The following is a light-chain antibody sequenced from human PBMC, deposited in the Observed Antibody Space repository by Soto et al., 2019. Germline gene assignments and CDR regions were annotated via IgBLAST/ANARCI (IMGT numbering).Light chain of an antibody. J-gene: IGLJ3*02. CDR1: SSNIGAGYN. CDR2: GDS. CDR3: QSYDSSLSGWL. Sequence: QSVLTQPPSVSGAPGQRVTISCTGSSSNIGAGYNVHWYQQVPGPAPKLLIYGDSNRPSGVPDRFSGSKSGTSASLAITGLQAEDEADYYCQSYDSSLSGWLFGGGTKVTVL. V-gene: IGLV1-40*01.